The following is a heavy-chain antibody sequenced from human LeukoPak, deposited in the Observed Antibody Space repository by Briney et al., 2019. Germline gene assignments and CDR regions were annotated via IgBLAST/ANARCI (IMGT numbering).Heavy chain of an antibody. J-gene: IGHJ4*02. CDR3: ARVKSGSIAVAGLLDY. V-gene: IGHV1-18*01. Sequence: GASVKVSCKASGYTFTSYGISGVRQAPGQGLEWMGWISAYNGKTNYAQKLQGRVTMTTDTSTSTAYMELRSLRSDDTAVYYCARVKSGSIAVAGLLDYWGQGTLVTVSS. CDR2: ISAYNGKT. CDR1: GYTFTSYG. D-gene: IGHD6-19*01.